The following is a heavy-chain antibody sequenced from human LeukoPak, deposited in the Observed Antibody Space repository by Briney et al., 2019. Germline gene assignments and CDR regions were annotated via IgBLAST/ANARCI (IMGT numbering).Heavy chain of an antibody. J-gene: IGHJ4*02. CDR2: ISVSGDST. Sequence: GGSLRLSCAASGFTFSSYAFTWVRQAPGKGLECLSAISVSGDSTYHADSVKGRFAISRDNSKNTLFLRMNSLRAEDTAVYYCAKRDSHSGTYVIDYWGQGTLVTVSS. CDR1: GFTFSSYA. CDR3: AKRDSHSGTYVIDY. V-gene: IGHV3-23*01. D-gene: IGHD3-10*01.